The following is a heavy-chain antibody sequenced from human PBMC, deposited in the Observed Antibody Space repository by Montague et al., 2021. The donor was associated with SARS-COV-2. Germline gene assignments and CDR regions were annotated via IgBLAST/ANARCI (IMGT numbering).Heavy chain of an antibody. J-gene: IGHJ3*02. CDR1: GGSISSGSSY. CDR2: RST. V-gene: IGHV4-61*02. D-gene: IGHD3-9*01. Sequence: TLSLTCTVSGGSISSGSSYWSWIRQPAGKGLDWIGRRSTNYNPSLKSRVTISVDTSKNQLSLKLSSVTAADTAVYYCASDSLTLDAFDIWGQGTMVTVSS. CDR3: ASDSLTLDAFDI.